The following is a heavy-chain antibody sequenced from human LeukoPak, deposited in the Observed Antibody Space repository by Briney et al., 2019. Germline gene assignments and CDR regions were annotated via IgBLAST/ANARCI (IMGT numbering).Heavy chain of an antibody. D-gene: IGHD3-3*01. V-gene: IGHV3-30*18. Sequence: GGSLRLSCAASGFTFNNYGMHWVRQAPGKGLEWVAVISYDGSNKYYADSVKGRFTISRDNSKNTLYLQMNSLRAEDTAVYYCAKESHYDFWSGQRYYLDYWGQGTLVTVSS. CDR2: ISYDGSNK. CDR3: AKESHYDFWSGQRYYLDY. J-gene: IGHJ4*02. CDR1: GFTFNNYG.